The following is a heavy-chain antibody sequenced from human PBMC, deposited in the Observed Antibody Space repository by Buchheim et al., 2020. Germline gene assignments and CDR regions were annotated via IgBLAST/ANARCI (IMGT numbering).Heavy chain of an antibody. D-gene: IGHD3-9*01. Sequence: EVQLVESGGGLVQPGGSLRLSCAASGFTFSSYWMHWVRQAPGKGLVWVSRINSDGSSTSYADSVKGRFTISRDNAKNTLYLQMNSLRAEDTAVYYCARGHAYYDILTGYSHAEYFQHWGQGTL. J-gene: IGHJ1*01. CDR2: INSDGSST. V-gene: IGHV3-74*01. CDR1: GFTFSSYW. CDR3: ARGHAYYDILTGYSHAEYFQH.